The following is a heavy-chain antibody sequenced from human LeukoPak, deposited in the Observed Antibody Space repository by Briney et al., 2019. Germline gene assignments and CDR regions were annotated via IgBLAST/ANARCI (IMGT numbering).Heavy chain of an antibody. J-gene: IGHJ4*02. D-gene: IGHD3-10*01. CDR2: ISGSGGST. CDR1: GFTFSSYG. Sequence: PGGSLRLSCAASGFTFSSYGMSWVRQAPGKGLEWVSAISGSGGSTYYADSAKGRFTISRDNSKNTLYLQMNSLRAEDTAVYYCAKDPGDPNDYWGQGTLVTVSS. V-gene: IGHV3-23*01. CDR3: AKDPGDPNDY.